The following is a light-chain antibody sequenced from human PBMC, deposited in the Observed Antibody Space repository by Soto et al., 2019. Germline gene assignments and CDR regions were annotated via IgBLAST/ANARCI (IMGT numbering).Light chain of an antibody. J-gene: IGKJ5*01. V-gene: IGKV1-9*01. CDR3: QQLNSYLIT. CDR2: AAS. CDR1: QGVRGY. Sequence: IDLTQSPASLSASVGERATITCRASQGVRGYLAWYQQKPGKAPRLLIYAASSLPSGIPSRFSGSGSGTDFTLTISSLQHEDLATYYRQQLNSYLITFGQGTRLEIK.